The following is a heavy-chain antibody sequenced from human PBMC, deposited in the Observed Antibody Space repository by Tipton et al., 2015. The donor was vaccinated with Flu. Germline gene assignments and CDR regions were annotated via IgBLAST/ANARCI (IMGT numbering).Heavy chain of an antibody. Sequence: SLRLSCAASGFTFSSYGMHWVRQAPGKGLEWVAVIWYDGSNKYYADSVKGRFTISRDNSKNTLYLQMNSLRAEDTAVYYCARGLGSSPGSSWFDPWGQGTLVTVSS. CDR1: GFTFSSYG. J-gene: IGHJ5*02. CDR3: ARGLGSSPGSSWFDP. CDR2: IWYDGSNK. V-gene: IGHV3-33*01. D-gene: IGHD6-13*01.